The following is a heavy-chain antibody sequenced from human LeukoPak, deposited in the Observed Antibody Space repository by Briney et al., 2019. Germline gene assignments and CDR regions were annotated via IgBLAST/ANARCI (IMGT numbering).Heavy chain of an antibody. J-gene: IGHJ3*02. CDR1: EFTFRGYE. D-gene: IGHD5-12*01. CDR2: ISDSGSTI. Sequence: AGSLRLSCAASEFTFRGYEMNWVRQPPGKGLEWVSYISDSGSTISYADSVKGRFTISRDNAKNSLYLQMNSARAEDTALYYCARQSKSGNRRRAFDIWGQGTMVTVSS. CDR3: ARQSKSGNRRRAFDI. V-gene: IGHV3-48*03.